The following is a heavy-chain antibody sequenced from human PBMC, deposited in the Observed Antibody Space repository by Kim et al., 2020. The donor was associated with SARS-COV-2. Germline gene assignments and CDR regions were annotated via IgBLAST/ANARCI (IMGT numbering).Heavy chain of an antibody. CDR1: GFTFSSYS. CDR3: ARDSELTGFDP. V-gene: IGHV3-21*01. CDR2: ISSSSSYI. D-gene: IGHD1-1*01. J-gene: IGHJ5*02. Sequence: GGSLRLSCAASGFTFSSYSMNWVRQAPGKGLEWVSSISSSSSYIYYADSVKGRFTISRDNAKNSLYLQMNSLRAEDTAVYYCARDSELTGFDPWGQGTLVTVSS.